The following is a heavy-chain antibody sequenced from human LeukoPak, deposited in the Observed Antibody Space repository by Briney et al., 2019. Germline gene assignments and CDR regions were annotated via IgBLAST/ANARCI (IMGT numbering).Heavy chain of an antibody. V-gene: IGHV4-4*07. J-gene: IGHJ5*02. CDR1: GGSISSYY. Sequence: KASETLSLTCTVSGGSISSYYWSWIRQPAGKGLEWIGRIHTSGSTNYNPSLKSRVTMSVDTSKNQFSLKLSSVTAADTAVYYCARVWDYDILTGYYRDGNWFDPWGQGTLVTVSS. D-gene: IGHD3-9*01. CDR3: ARVWDYDILTGYYRDGNWFDP. CDR2: IHTSGST.